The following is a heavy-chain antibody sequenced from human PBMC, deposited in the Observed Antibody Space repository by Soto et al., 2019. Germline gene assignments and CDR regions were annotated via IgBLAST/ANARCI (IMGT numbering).Heavy chain of an antibody. CDR2: IYYSGST. V-gene: IGHV4-31*03. CDR3: ARYSYGYTVYFDY. Sequence: QVQLQESGPGLVKPSQTLSLTCTVSGGSISSGGYYWSWIRQHPGKGLEWIGYIYYSGSTYYNPSLKSRVTISVDTSKNQFSRKLSSVTAADTAVYYCARYSYGYTVYFDYWGQGTLVTVSS. J-gene: IGHJ4*02. CDR1: GGSISSGGYY. D-gene: IGHD5-18*01.